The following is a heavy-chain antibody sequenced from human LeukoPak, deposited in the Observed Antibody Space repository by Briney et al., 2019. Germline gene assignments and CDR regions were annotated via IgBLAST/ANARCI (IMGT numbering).Heavy chain of an antibody. D-gene: IGHD2-15*01. V-gene: IGHV1-69*13. Sequence: SVKVSCKASGGTFTSYAISWVRQAPGQGLEWLGGIIPNFGTANYAQKFQGRVTITADASTSTAYMELRSLRSEDTAVYYCARGDLKGYCSGGSGYFDYWGQGTLVTVSS. J-gene: IGHJ4*02. CDR2: IIPNFGTA. CDR1: GGTFTSYA. CDR3: ARGDLKGYCSGGSGYFDY.